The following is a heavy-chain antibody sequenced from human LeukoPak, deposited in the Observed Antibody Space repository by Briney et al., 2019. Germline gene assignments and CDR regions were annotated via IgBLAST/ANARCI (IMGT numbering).Heavy chain of an antibody. Sequence: GGSLRLSCAASGFTFGGYAMSWVRQAPGKGLECVSLISGSGDAYDADSVQGRFTISRDNSKNTLHLQMNSLRAEDPAVYYCVKDGHYPDNSGYYYEDSWGQGTLVTVSS. CDR1: GFTFGGYA. V-gene: IGHV3-23*01. CDR3: VKDGHYPDNSGYYYEDS. D-gene: IGHD3-22*01. CDR2: ISGSGDA. J-gene: IGHJ4*02.